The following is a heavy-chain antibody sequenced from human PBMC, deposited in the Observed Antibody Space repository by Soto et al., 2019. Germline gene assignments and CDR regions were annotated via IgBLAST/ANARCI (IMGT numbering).Heavy chain of an antibody. V-gene: IGHV1-2*04. J-gene: IGHJ6*02. CDR2: INPNSGGT. CDR3: ARGENRSSSAENYYYYYGMDV. CDR1: GYTFTGYY. Sequence: ASVKVSCKASGYTFTGYYMHWVRQAPGQGLEWMGWINPNSGGTNYAQKFQGWVTMTRDTSISKAYMEPSRLRSDDTGVYYCARGENRSSSAENYYYYYGMDVWGQGTTVTVSS. D-gene: IGHD6-6*01.